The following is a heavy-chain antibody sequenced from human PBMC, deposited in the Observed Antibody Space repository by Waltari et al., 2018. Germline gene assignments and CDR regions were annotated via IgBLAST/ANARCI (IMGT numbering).Heavy chain of an antibody. J-gene: IGHJ2*01. CDR2: VNPSSGVT. V-gene: IGHV1-2*02. CDR3: ARAPPNWGYWYLDL. CDR1: GYTFTGYF. D-gene: IGHD7-27*01. Sequence: QVQLVQSGAEVKKPGASVKVSCKASGYTFTGYFIHWVRQAPGQGLEWMGRVNPSSGVTKYAQKFQGMVTITRDTSINTAYMELSRLRSDDTAGYYCARAPPNWGYWYLDLWGRGTLVTVSS.